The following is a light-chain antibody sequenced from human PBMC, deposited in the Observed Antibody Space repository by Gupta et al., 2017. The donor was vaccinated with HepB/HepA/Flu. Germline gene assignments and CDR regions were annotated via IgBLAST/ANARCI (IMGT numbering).Light chain of an antibody. Sequence: QSVLTQPPSASGAPGQRVSISCSGSSSNIATSTVNWYQQLPGMAPKLLINNNDQRPSGVPDRFSGSKSGTSASLAISRLQSEDEADYYCAAWDDGLNEVLFGGGTKLTVL. CDR3: AAWDDGLNEVL. CDR1: SSNIATST. CDR2: NND. V-gene: IGLV1-44*01. J-gene: IGLJ2*01.